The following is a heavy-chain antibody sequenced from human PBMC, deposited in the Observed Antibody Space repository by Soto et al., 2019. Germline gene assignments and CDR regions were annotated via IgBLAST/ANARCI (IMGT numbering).Heavy chain of an antibody. Sequence: ASVKVSCKASGYTFTSYYMHWVRQAPGQGLEWMGIINPSGGSTSYAQKFQGRVTMTRDTSTSTAYMELSSLRSEDTAVYYCARDPSPVTPHDWFEPWGQGTLVTVSS. CDR2: INPSGGST. V-gene: IGHV1-46*01. CDR1: GYTFTSYY. D-gene: IGHD4-17*01. J-gene: IGHJ5*02. CDR3: ARDPSPVTPHDWFEP.